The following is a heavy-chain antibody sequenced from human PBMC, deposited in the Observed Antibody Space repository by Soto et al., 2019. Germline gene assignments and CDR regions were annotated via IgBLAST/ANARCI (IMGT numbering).Heavy chain of an antibody. D-gene: IGHD1-26*01. J-gene: IGHJ5*02. CDR2: IYYSGST. CDR3: ARDLIVGARGHNGFDP. CDR1: GGSISSYY. V-gene: IGHV4-59*01. Sequence: SETLSLTCTVSGGSISSYYWSWIRQPPGKGLEWIGYIYYSGSTNYNPSLKSRVTISVDTSKNQFSLKLSSVTAADTAVYYCARDLIVGARGHNGFDPWGQGALVTVSS.